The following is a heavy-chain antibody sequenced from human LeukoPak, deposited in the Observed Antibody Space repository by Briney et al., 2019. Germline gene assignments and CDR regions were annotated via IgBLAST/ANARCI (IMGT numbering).Heavy chain of an antibody. CDR1: GFTFDDYT. CDR2: ISWDGGST. CDR3: AKDRGRWLQFDAFDI. V-gene: IGHV3-43*01. D-gene: IGHD5-24*01. J-gene: IGHJ3*02. Sequence: GESLKISCAASGFTFDDYTMHWVRQAPGKGLEWVSLISWDGGSTYYADSVKGRFTISRDNSKNSLYLQMNSLRTEDTALYYCAKDRGRWLQFDAFDIWGQGTMVTVSS.